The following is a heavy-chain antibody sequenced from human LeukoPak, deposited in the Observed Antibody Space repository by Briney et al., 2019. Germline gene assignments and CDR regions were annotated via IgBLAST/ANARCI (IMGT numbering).Heavy chain of an antibody. CDR1: GFTFSSYW. CDR2: INSDGSST. J-gene: IGHJ3*02. V-gene: IGHV3-74*01. CDR3: ARGRYCSGGSCYSPDAFDI. D-gene: IGHD2-15*01. Sequence: PGGSLRLSCAASGFTFSSYWMHWVRQAPGKGLVWVSRINSDGSSTSYADSVKGRFTISRDNAKNTLYLQMNSLRAEDTAVYYCARGRYCSGGSCYSPDAFDIWGQGTMVTVSS.